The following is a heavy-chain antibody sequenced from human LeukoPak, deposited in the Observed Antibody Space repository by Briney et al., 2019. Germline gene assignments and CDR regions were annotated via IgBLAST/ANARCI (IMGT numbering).Heavy chain of an antibody. V-gene: IGHV1-2*02. Sequence: ASVKVSCKASGYTFTGHFMHWVRQAPGQGLEWMGWINPNSGDTNYAQKFQGRVTMTRDTSISTAYMELSRLRSDDTAVYYCARDFASGWYLVWGQGTLVTVSS. CDR2: INPNSGDT. D-gene: IGHD6-19*01. J-gene: IGHJ4*02. CDR3: ARDFASGWYLV. CDR1: GYTFTGHF.